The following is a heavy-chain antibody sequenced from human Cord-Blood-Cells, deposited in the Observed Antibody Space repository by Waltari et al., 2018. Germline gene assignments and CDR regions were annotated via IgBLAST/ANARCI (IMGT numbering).Heavy chain of an antibody. Sequence: QVQLVQSGAEGMKPGCSVKFSCKASGCTFCSYAIRGVRQAPGQGLEWMGGIIPIFGTANYAQKFQGRVTITADESTSTAYMELSSLRSEDTAVYYCATDRSGSYYYWGQGTLVTVSS. V-gene: IGHV1-69*01. J-gene: IGHJ4*02. CDR2: IIPIFGTA. CDR1: GCTFCSYA. CDR3: ATDRSGSYYY. D-gene: IGHD1-26*01.